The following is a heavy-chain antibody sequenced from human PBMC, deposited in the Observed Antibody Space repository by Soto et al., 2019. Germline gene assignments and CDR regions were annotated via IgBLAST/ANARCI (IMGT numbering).Heavy chain of an antibody. J-gene: IGHJ4*02. Sequence: QVQLQQWGAGLLKPSETLSLTCAVYGGSFSGYYWSWIRQPPGKGLEWIGEINHSGSTNYNPSLKGRVTISVDTSKNQFSLKLSSVTAADTAVYYCARGDLVGAMYYFDYWGQGTLVTVSS. D-gene: IGHD1-26*01. CDR1: GGSFSGYY. V-gene: IGHV4-34*01. CDR2: INHSGST. CDR3: ARGDLVGAMYYFDY.